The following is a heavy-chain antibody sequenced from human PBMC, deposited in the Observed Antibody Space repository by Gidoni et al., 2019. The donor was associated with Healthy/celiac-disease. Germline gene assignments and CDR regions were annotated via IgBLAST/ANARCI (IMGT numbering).Heavy chain of an antibody. CDR3: AKRGSGYSKVGAYFDY. Sequence: EVQLLESGGGLVQPGGSMRLSCAASGFTFSSYAMSWVLQAPGKGLEWVSAISGSGGSTYYADSVKGRFTISRDNSKNTLYLQMNSLRAEDTAVYYCAKRGSGYSKVGAYFDYWGQGTLVTVSS. CDR2: ISGSGGST. CDR1: GFTFSSYA. D-gene: IGHD6-13*01. V-gene: IGHV3-23*01. J-gene: IGHJ4*02.